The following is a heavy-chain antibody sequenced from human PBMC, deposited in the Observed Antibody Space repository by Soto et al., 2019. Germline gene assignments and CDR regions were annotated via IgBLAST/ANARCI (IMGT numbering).Heavy chain of an antibody. CDR1: GLTFSRYA. J-gene: IGHJ2*01. Sequence: GGSLRLSCAASGLTFSRYAMSWVRPAPGKGLEWVSAISGSGGSRYYADSVKGRFTISRDNPKNTVYLQMNSLTAEDTDVYYCAKFLIASRPRGYFDLCVRVTLVTVSA. CDR2: ISGSGGSR. D-gene: IGHD6-6*01. V-gene: IGHV3-23*01. CDR3: AKFLIASRPRGYFDL.